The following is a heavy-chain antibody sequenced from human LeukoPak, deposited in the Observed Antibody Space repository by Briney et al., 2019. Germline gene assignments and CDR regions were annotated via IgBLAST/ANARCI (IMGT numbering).Heavy chain of an antibody. Sequence: ASVKVSCKVSGYSLSDLSIHWVRQAPGKGLEGMGGFDPQDDETIYAQKFQGRVTMTEDTPTDTAYMELTRLRSEDTAVYYCTTTEYSSDYRDLWGQGTLVTVSS. V-gene: IGHV1-24*01. CDR3: TTTEYSSDYRDL. J-gene: IGHJ5*02. CDR1: GYSLSDLS. D-gene: IGHD5-18*01. CDR2: FDPQDDET.